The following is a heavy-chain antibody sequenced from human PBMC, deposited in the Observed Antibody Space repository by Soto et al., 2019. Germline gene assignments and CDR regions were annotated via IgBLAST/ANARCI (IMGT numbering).Heavy chain of an antibody. Sequence: QYPGKGLEWIGEIYHSGSTNYNPSLKSRVTISVDKSKNQFSLKLSSVTAADTAVYYCPRWLSIQDCKTVMAFRGQGTTV. V-gene: IGHV4-4*02. J-gene: IGHJ6*01. CDR2: IYHSGST. CDR3: PRWLSIQDCKTVMAF. D-gene: IGHD2-21*01.